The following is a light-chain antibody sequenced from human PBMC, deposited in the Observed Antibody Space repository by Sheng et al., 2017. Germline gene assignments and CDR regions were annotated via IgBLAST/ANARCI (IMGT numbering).Light chain of an antibody. CDR1: NIGGKN. V-gene: IGLV3-21*02. CDR3: QVWDYSTDHPGV. Sequence: SYVLTQPPSVSVAPGETAKISCGGNNIGGKNVHWYQQKPGQAPVLVMYADSDRPSGIPERFSGSNSGNTATLTISTVEAGDEATYYCQVWDYSTDHPGVFGGGTKLTVL. CDR2: ADS. J-gene: IGLJ3*02.